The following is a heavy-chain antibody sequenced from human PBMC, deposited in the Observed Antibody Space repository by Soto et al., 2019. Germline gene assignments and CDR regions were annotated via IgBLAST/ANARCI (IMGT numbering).Heavy chain of an antibody. Sequence: QVQLQESGPGLVKPSQTLSLTCTVSGGSISSGDYYWSWIRQPPGKGLEWIGYIYYSGSTYYNPSLKSRVTISVATSNTQFSPKLSSVTAADPAVYYCARDRYYGSGIDYWGQGTLVTVSS. J-gene: IGHJ4*02. V-gene: IGHV4-30-4*01. CDR3: ARDRYYGSGIDY. D-gene: IGHD3-10*01. CDR2: IYYSGST. CDR1: GGSISSGDYY.